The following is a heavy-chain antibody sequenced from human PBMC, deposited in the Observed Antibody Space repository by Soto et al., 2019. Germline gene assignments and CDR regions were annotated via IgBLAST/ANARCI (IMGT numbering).Heavy chain of an antibody. Sequence: PSETLSLTCTVSGCSISSSSYYWGWIRQPPGKGLEWIGSIYYSGSTYYNPSLKSRVTISVDTSKNQFSLKLSSVTAADTAVYYCARLTALDAFDIWGQGTMVTVSS. D-gene: IGHD1-20*01. CDR1: GCSISSSSYY. J-gene: IGHJ3*02. V-gene: IGHV4-39*01. CDR3: ARLTALDAFDI. CDR2: IYYSGST.